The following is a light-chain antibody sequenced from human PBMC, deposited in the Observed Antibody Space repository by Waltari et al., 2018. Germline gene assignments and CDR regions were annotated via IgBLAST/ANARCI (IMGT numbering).Light chain of an antibody. V-gene: IGKV3-15*01. Sequence: EIVMTQSPATLSVSPGERATFSSRASQSVSSNLAWYQQKPGHAPRLLISGASTRATGIPASFSGRGSGTEFTLTISSLQSEDFAVYYCQQYNNWPKTFGPGTKVEIK. CDR1: QSVSSN. CDR2: GAS. J-gene: IGKJ1*01. CDR3: QQYNNWPKT.